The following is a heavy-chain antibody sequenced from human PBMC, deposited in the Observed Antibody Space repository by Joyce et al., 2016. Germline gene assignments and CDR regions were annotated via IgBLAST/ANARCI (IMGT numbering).Heavy chain of an antibody. CDR3: TRESSNWFDL. D-gene: IGHD2-8*01. J-gene: IGHJ5*02. CDR1: VYALTSNF. Sequence: QVQLVQSGSEVRKPGASVKISCRASVYALTSNFIHWVRQAPGQGLEYMGIMNPRVGGATYAQKLEGRVSMTRDTSTSTVFLDLHNLRSDDTAVYFCTRESSNWFDLWGQGTLVTVSS. CDR2: MNPRVGGA. V-gene: IGHV1-46*04.